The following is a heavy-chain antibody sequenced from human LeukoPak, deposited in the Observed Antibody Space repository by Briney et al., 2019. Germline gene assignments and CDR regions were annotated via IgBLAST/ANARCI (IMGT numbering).Heavy chain of an antibody. CDR2: IKQDESEK. D-gene: IGHD5-24*01. CDR1: GFTLSTFW. J-gene: IGHJ4*02. CDR3: ARPRWLQFGPHDS. V-gene: IGHV3-7*01. Sequence: GGSLRLSCVASGFTLSTFWMTWVRQAPGKGLEWVANIKQDESEKYYVDSVKGRFTISRDNAKNSLYLQMNSLRAEDTAIYYCARPRWLQFGPHDSWGQGTLVTASS.